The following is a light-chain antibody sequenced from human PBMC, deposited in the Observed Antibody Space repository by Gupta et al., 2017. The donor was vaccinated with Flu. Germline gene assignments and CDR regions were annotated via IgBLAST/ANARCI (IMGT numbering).Light chain of an antibody. CDR1: SSDVGDYKN. Sequence: QSALTQPASVSGSPGQSMTISCTGTSSDVGDYKNVSWYRQHPGKAPKLMIYDVSYRPSGVSNRSSGSKSGDTASLTISGLQAEDEADYFCSSYTSSNSLQVIFGGGTRLTVL. CDR2: DVS. J-gene: IGLJ2*01. CDR3: SSYTSSNSLQVI. V-gene: IGLV2-14*03.